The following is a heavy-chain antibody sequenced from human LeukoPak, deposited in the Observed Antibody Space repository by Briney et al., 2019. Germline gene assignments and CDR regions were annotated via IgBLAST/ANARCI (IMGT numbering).Heavy chain of an antibody. V-gene: IGHV3-21*01. CDR3: ARDARAHSGSYAD. CDR2: ISSSSSYI. CDR1: GFTFSSYG. Sequence: EAGGSLRLSCAASGFTFSSYGMHWVRQAPGKGLEWVSSISSSSSYINYADSVKGRFTISRDNAKNSLYLQMNSLRAEDTAVYYCARDARAHSGSYADWGQGTLVTVSS. D-gene: IGHD1-26*01. J-gene: IGHJ4*02.